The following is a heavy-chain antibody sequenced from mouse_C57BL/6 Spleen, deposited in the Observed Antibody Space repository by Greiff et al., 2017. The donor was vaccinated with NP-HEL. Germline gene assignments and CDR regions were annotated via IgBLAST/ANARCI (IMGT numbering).Heavy chain of an antibody. J-gene: IGHJ3*01. Sequence: VQLQQSGPELVKPGASVKISCKASGYSFTGYYMNWVKQSPEKSLEWIGEINPSTGGTTYNQKFKAKATLTVDKSSSTAYMQLKSLTSEDSAVYYCAKAAGDSSGSALFAYWGQGTLVTVSA. D-gene: IGHD3-2*02. CDR2: INPSTGGT. V-gene: IGHV1-42*01. CDR3: AKAAGDSSGSALFAY. CDR1: GYSFTGYY.